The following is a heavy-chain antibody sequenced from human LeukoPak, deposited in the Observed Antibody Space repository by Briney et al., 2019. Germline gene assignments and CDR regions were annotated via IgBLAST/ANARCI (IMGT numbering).Heavy chain of an antibody. CDR1: GYTFTSYG. CDR3: ARDEGIAVAADY. D-gene: IGHD6-19*01. J-gene: IGHJ4*02. CDR2: IIPILGIA. V-gene: IGHV1-69*04. Sequence: SVKVSCKASGYTFTSYGISWVRQAPGQGLEWMGRIIPILGIANYAQKFQGRVTITADKSTSTAYMELSSLRSEDTAVYYCARDEGIAVAADYWGQGTLVTVSS.